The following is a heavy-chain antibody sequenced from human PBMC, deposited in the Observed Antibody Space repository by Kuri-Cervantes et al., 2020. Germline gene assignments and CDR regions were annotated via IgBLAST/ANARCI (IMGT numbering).Heavy chain of an antibody. CDR3: ARSNHTTLGVVRFDIDY. Sequence: GGSLRLSCAASSFTFSNYALHWVRQAPGKGLEWVALISYDGSNKYYAESVKGRFTISRDNSKNKLYLQMNSLRAEDTAVYYCARSNHTTLGVVRFDIDYWGQGTLVTVSS. CDR1: SFTFSNYA. D-gene: IGHD3-3*01. J-gene: IGHJ4*02. V-gene: IGHV3-30-3*01. CDR2: ISYDGSNK.